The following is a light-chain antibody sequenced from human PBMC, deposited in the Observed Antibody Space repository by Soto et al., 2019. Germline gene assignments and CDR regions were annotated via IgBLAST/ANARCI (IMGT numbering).Light chain of an antibody. CDR1: QSVSTS. J-gene: IGKJ4*01. CDR2: HAS. V-gene: IGKV3-11*01. Sequence: EIVLTQSPATLSLSPGERATLSCRASQSVSTSLAWYKQKSGQAPRRLLDHASNRATDIPARFSGSGSGTDFTVTISSLEPEEFAIYYCQQRSYWPLTFGGGTKVSVK. CDR3: QQRSYWPLT.